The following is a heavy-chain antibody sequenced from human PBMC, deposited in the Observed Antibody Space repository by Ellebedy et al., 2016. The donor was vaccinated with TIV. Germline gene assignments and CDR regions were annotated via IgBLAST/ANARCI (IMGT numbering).Heavy chain of an antibody. CDR2: NYKGGDT. Sequence: SETLSLTXSVSGASITSGGYYWSWLRQHPGKGLEWIGHNYKGGDTYYNPSLKSRVVISMDTSKNQFSLKVISVTAADTAVYYCARGDGSGSYYRWGQGTLVTVSS. V-gene: IGHV4-31*03. J-gene: IGHJ4*02. CDR3: ARGDGSGSYYR. CDR1: GASITSGGYY. D-gene: IGHD3-10*01.